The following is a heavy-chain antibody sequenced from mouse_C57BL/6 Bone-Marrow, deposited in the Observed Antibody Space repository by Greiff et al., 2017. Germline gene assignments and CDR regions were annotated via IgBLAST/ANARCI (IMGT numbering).Heavy chain of an antibody. CDR3: TTDYGSSFPWYFDV. V-gene: IGHV14-4*01. D-gene: IGHD1-1*01. CDR2: IDPENGDT. J-gene: IGHJ1*03. Sequence: EVQVVESGAELVRPGASVKLSCTASGFNIKDDYMHWVKQRPEQGLEWIGWIDPENGDTEYASKFQGKATITADTSSNTAYLQLSSLTSEDTAVYYCTTDYGSSFPWYFDVWGTGTTVTVSS. CDR1: GFNIKDDY.